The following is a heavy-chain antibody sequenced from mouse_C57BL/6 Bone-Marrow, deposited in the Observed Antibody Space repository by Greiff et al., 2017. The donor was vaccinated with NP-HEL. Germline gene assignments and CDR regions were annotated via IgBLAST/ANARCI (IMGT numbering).Heavy chain of an antibody. CDR3: AREDYYGSSPFAY. V-gene: IGHV1-64*01. Sequence: QVHVKQSGAELVKPGASVKLSCKASGYTFTSYWMHWVKQRPGQGLEWIGMIHPNSGSTNYNEKFKSKATLTVDKSSSTAYMQLSSLTSEDSAVYYCAREDYYGSSPFAYWGQGTLVTVSA. D-gene: IGHD1-1*01. CDR1: GYTFTSYW. J-gene: IGHJ3*01. CDR2: IHPNSGST.